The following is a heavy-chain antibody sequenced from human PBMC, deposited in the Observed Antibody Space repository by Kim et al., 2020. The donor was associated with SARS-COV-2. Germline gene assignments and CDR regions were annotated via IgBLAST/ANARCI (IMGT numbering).Heavy chain of an antibody. V-gene: IGHV3-23*01. CDR3: AKRLGSGAIYPFDY. Sequence: GGSLRLSCAASGFTFSTYGMSWVRQAPGKGLEGVSAISGSGGNTYYADSVKGRFTISRDNSKNTLYLQMNSLRAEDTAVYYCAKRLGSGAIYPFDYWGQGALVTVSS. D-gene: IGHD2-2*01. CDR2: ISGSGGNT. CDR1: GFTFSTYG. J-gene: IGHJ4*02.